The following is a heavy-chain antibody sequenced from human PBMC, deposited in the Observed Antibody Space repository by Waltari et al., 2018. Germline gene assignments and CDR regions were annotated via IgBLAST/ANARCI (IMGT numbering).Heavy chain of an antibody. CDR1: GFTFSTYA. CDR2: ISGSGGST. Sequence: EVQLVESGGGLVQPGGSLRLSCAASGFTFSTYAMSWVRQAPGKGLEWVSGISGSGGSTYYADSVKGRFTISRDNSKNTLYLDMNSLRAEDTAVYYCAKDRYCSGGSCYSDDYWGQGTLVTVSS. CDR3: AKDRYCSGGSCYSDDY. J-gene: IGHJ4*02. V-gene: IGHV3-23*04. D-gene: IGHD2-15*01.